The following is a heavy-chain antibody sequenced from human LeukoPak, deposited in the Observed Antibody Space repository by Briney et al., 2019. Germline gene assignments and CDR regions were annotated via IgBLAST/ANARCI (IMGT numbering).Heavy chain of an antibody. J-gene: IGHJ3*02. V-gene: IGHV3-21*05. D-gene: IGHD1-1*01. CDR1: GFTFSSYS. CDR3: VADGTGVLPGDAFDI. Sequence: PGGSLRLSCAASGFTFSSYSMNWVRQAPGKGLEWISYISHINNDAHYGESVKGRFTISRDNAKNSLYLEMHTLRAEDTAMYYCVADGTGVLPGDAFDIWSQGTMVTVSA. CDR2: ISHINNDA.